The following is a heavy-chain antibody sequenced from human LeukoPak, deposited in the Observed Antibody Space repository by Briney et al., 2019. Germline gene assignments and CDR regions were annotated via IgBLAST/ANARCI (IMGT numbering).Heavy chain of an antibody. J-gene: IGHJ6*02. V-gene: IGHV3-7*03. CDR3: ARGTDV. CDR2: IEEDGDTT. CDR1: GFTFSSYW. Sequence: GGSLRLSCAASGFTFSSYWMSWVRQAPGKGLEWVANIEEDGDTTYYADSVKGRFTISRDNSKNTLYLQMNSLRAEDTAVYYCARGTDVWGQGTTVTVSS.